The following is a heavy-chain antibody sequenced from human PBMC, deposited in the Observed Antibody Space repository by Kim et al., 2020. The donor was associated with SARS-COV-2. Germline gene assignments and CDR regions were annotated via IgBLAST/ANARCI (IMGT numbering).Heavy chain of an antibody. CDR1: GFTFSSYS. J-gene: IGHJ5*02. CDR3: ARACKGSTSCYEGFDP. CDR2: ISSSSSYI. D-gene: IGHD2-2*01. Sequence: GGSLRLSCAASGFTFSSYSMNWVRQAPGKGLECVSSISSSSSYIYYADSVKGRFTISRDNAKNSLYLQMNSLRAEDTAVYYCARACKGSTSCYEGFDPWGQGTLVTVSS. V-gene: IGHV3-21*01.